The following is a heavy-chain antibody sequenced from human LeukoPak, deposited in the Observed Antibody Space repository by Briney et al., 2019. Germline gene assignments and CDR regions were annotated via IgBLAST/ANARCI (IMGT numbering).Heavy chain of an antibody. V-gene: IGHV3-64D*06. CDR1: VFTFSSYA. CDR2: ISTNRGST. Sequence: GGSLRLSCSASVFTFSSYAMHWVRQAPGKGLEYVSAISTNRGSTYYADSVKGRFTISRDNSKNTLYLQMSSLRAEDRAVYYCVKGSGSYYGSGTYLGVWGQGTTVTVSS. J-gene: IGHJ6*02. D-gene: IGHD3-10*01. CDR3: VKGSGSYYGSGTYLGV.